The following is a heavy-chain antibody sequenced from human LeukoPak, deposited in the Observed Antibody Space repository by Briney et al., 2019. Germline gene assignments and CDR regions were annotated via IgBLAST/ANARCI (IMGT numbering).Heavy chain of an antibody. CDR3: ARDPDSSAFDM. J-gene: IGHJ3*02. Sequence: GGSLRLSCTASGFTFSRSWMTWVRQAPGKGLEFVANINQDGSVKNYVDFVRGRFTISRDNAKNSLYLQMNSLRAEDTALYYCARDPDSSAFDMWGQGTMVTVSS. CDR2: INQDGSVK. V-gene: IGHV3-7*01. D-gene: IGHD3-10*01. CDR1: GFTFSRSW.